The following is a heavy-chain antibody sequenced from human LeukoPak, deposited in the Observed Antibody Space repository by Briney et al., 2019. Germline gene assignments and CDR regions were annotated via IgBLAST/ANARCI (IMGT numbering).Heavy chain of an antibody. J-gene: IGHJ3*02. CDR3: ARQTPSSGWYAFVRRAEDAFDI. CDR2: IYPGDSDT. Sequence: GESLKISCKGSGYAFTNYWIGWVRHMPGKGLEWMGIIYPGDSDTRYSPSFQGQVTISADKSISTAYLQWSSLKASDTAMYYCARQTPSSGWYAFVRRAEDAFDIWGQGTMVTVSS. V-gene: IGHV5-51*01. CDR1: GYAFTNYW. D-gene: IGHD6-19*01.